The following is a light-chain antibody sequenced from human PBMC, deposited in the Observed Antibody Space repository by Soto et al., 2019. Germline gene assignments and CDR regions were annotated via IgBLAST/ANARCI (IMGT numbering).Light chain of an antibody. J-gene: IGLJ3*02. Sequence: QSAPIQPASVSGTPGQSITISCIGTTSDFGNYNLVSWYQHYPGKAPKLIMYEGSRRPSGVSDRFSGSKSGGTASLTISGLQAEDEANYYCCSYAGNSAFVFGGGTKVTVL. CDR1: TSDFGNYNL. CDR2: EGS. CDR3: CSYAGNSAFV. V-gene: IGLV2-23*03.